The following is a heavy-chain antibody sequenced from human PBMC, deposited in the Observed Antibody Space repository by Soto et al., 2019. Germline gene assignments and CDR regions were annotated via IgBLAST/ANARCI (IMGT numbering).Heavy chain of an antibody. CDR2: INAGNGNT. CDR3: ARARGIYDLPFDP. CDR1: GYTFTSYA. D-gene: IGHD3-3*01. J-gene: IGHJ5*02. V-gene: IGHV1-3*01. Sequence: GASVKVTCKDSGYTFTSYARHWVRQAPGQRLEWMGWINAGNGNTKYSQKFQGRVTITRDTSASTAYMELSSLRSEDTAVYYCARARGIYDLPFDPWGQGTLVTVSS.